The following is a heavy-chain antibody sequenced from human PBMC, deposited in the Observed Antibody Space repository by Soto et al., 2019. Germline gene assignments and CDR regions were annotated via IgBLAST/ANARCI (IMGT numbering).Heavy chain of an antibody. CDR3: ARDPSALAGTFDY. CDR2: IYSGGST. CDR1: GFTVSSNY. D-gene: IGHD6-19*01. Sequence: EVQLVESGGGLIQPGGSLRLSCAASGFTVSSNYMSWVRQAPGKGLEWVSVIYSGGSTYYADSVKGRFTISRDNSKNTLYLQMNSLRAEDTAVYYCARDPSALAGTFDYWGQGTLVTVSS. V-gene: IGHV3-53*01. J-gene: IGHJ4*02.